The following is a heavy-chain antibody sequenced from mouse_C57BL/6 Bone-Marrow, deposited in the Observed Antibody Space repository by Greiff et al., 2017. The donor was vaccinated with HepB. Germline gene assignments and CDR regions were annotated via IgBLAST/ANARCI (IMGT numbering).Heavy chain of an antibody. J-gene: IGHJ3*01. Sequence: EVKLMESEGGLVQPGSSMKLSCTASGFTFSDYYMAWVRQVPEKGLEWVANINYDGSSTYYLDSLKSRFIISRDNAKNILYLQMSSLKSEDTATYYCAREDNAWFAYWGQGTLVTVSA. CDR3: AREDNAWFAY. CDR2: INYDGSST. V-gene: IGHV5-16*01. CDR1: GFTFSDYY.